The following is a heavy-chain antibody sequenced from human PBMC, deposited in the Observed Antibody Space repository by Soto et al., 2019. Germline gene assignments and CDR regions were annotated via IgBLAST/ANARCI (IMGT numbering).Heavy chain of an antibody. CDR3: AKAPRLSIVATIKALYYFDY. V-gene: IGHV3-30*18. CDR2: ISYDGSNK. Sequence: QVQLVESGGGVVQPGRSLRLSCAASGFTFSSYGMHWVRQAPGKGLEWVAVISYDGSNKYYADSVKGRFTISRDNSKNTLYLQMNSLRAEDTAVYYCAKAPRLSIVATIKALYYFDYWGQGTLVTVSS. J-gene: IGHJ4*02. D-gene: IGHD5-12*01. CDR1: GFTFSSYG.